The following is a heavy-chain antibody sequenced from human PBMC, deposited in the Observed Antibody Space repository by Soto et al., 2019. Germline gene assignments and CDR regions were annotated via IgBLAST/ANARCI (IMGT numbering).Heavy chain of an antibody. Sequence: PSETLSLTCAVYGGSFSGYYWSWIRQPPGKGLEWIGEINHSGSTNYNPSLKSRVTISVDTSKNQLSLKLSSVTAADTAVYYCARARVGHKWGVYYYGMDVWGQGTTVTVYS. V-gene: IGHV4-34*01. CDR1: GGSFSGYY. CDR2: INHSGST. D-gene: IGHD7-27*01. J-gene: IGHJ6*02. CDR3: ARARVGHKWGVYYYGMDV.